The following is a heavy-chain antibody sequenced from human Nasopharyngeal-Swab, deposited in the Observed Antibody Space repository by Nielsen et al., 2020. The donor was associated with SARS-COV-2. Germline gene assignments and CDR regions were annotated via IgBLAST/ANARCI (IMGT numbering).Heavy chain of an antibody. V-gene: IGHV4-39*01. CDR2: IYYSGGT. D-gene: IGHD3-22*01. J-gene: IGHJ4*02. CDR1: GGSISSSSYY. Sequence: SETLSLTCTVSGGSISSSSYYWGWLRQPPGKGLVWIGSIYYSGGTYYNPSLKSRVTISVDTSKNQFSLRLSAVTAADTAVYYCATFDYYDSSWGQGTLVTVSS. CDR3: ATFDYYDSS.